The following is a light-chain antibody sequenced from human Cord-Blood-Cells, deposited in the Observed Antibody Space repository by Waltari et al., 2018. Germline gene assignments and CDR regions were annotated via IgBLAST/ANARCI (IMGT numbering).Light chain of an antibody. CDR2: WAS. CDR1: QSALYSSNNKND. CDR3: QQYYSTPPT. V-gene: IGKV4-1*01. Sequence: DIVMTQSPDSLAVSLGEGATINCKSSQSALYSSNNKNDLAWYQQKPGPPPKLLIYWASTRESGVPDRFSGSGSGTDFTLTIRSLQAEDVSVYYCQQYYSTPPTFGQGTKVEIK. J-gene: IGKJ1*01.